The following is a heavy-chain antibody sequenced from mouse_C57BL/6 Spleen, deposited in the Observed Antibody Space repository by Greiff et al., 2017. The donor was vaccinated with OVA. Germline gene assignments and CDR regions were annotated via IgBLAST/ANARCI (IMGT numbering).Heavy chain of an antibody. CDR1: GYSITSGYY. Sequence: ESGPGLVKPSQSLSLTCSVTGYSITSGYYWNWIRQFPGNKLEWMGYISYDGSNNYNPSLKNRISITRDTSKNQFFLKLNSVTTEDTATYYCAREGEIYYGYGGYFDVWGTGTTVTVSS. J-gene: IGHJ1*03. V-gene: IGHV3-6*01. D-gene: IGHD2-2*01. CDR2: ISYDGSN. CDR3: AREGEIYYGYGGYFDV.